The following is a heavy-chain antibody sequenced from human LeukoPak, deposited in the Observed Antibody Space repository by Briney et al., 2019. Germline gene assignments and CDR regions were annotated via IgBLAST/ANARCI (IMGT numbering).Heavy chain of an antibody. CDR3: ARDGYPLPLDY. D-gene: IGHD5-12*01. Sequence: PSETLSLTCTVSGYSISSGYYWGWIRQPPGKGLEWIGSIYHSGSTYYDPSLKSRVTISVDTSKNQFSLKLSSVTAADTAVYYCARDGYPLPLDYWGQGTLVTVSS. J-gene: IGHJ4*02. CDR1: GYSISSGYY. V-gene: IGHV4-38-2*02. CDR2: IYHSGST.